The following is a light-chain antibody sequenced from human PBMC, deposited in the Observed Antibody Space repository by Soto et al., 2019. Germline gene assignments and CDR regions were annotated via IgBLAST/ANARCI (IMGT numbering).Light chain of an antibody. V-gene: IGLV2-14*01. CDR1: SSDVGGYNY. CDR3: SSYTSSSTWV. Sequence: QSVLTQPASVSGSPGQSITISCTGTSSDVGGYNYVSWYPQHPGKAPKLMIYEVSNRPSGVSNRFSGSKSGNTASLTISGLQAEDEADYYCSSYTSSSTWVFGGGTQLTVL. J-gene: IGLJ3*02. CDR2: EVS.